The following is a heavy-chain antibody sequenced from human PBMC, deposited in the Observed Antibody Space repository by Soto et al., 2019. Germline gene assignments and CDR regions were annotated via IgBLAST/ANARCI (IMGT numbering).Heavy chain of an antibody. CDR1: GGTFSSYA. CDR3: ARGDLEQQLVQVDYDYYGMDV. V-gene: IGHV1-69*06. J-gene: IGHJ6*02. CDR2: IIPIFGTA. D-gene: IGHD6-13*01. Sequence: QVQLVQSGAEVKKPGSSVKVSCKASGGTFSSYAISWVRQAPGQGLEWMGGIIPIFGTANYAQKFQGRVTITADKSTSTAYMELSGLRSEDTAVYYCARGDLEQQLVQVDYDYYGMDVWGQGTTVTVSS.